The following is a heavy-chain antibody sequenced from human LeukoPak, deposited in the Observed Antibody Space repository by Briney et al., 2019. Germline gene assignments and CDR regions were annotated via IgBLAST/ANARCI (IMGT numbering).Heavy chain of an antibody. D-gene: IGHD2-2*02. J-gene: IGHJ4*02. CDR3: ARDNLRYCSSTSCYTGPDY. CDR2: ISYDGSNK. V-gene: IGHV3-30-3*01. Sequence: PGGSLRLSCAASGFTFSSYAMHWVRQAPGKGLEWVAVISYDGSNKYYADSVKGRFTISRDNSKNTLYLQMNSLGAEDTAVYYCARDNLRYCSSTSCYTGPDYWGQGTLVTVSS. CDR1: GFTFSSYA.